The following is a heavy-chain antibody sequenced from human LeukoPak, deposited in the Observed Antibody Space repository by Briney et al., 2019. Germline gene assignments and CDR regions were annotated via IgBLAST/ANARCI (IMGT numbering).Heavy chain of an antibody. J-gene: IGHJ3*02. CDR2: INWNGGST. V-gene: IGHV3-20*04. Sequence: TGGSLRRACAASGFTFDDYGMSWVRQGPGKGLEWVSGINWNGGSTGYADSVKGRFTISRDNAKNSLYLQMNSLRAEDTAFYYCARSDSYGHADAFDIWGQGTMVTVSS. CDR3: ARSDSYGHADAFDI. D-gene: IGHD5-18*01. CDR1: GFTFDDYG.